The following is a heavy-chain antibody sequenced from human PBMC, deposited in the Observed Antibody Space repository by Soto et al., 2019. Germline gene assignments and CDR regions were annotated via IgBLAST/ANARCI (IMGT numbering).Heavy chain of an antibody. J-gene: IGHJ4*02. CDR1: GFTFSSYA. V-gene: IGHV3-23*01. CDR3: AKDPAWSYFLFGSFDY. D-gene: IGHD1-26*01. Sequence: QPVGSLRLSCAASGFTFSSYAMSLVRQAPGKGLEWVSTISGSGGSTYYADSVKGRFTISRDNSKNTLYLQMNSLRAEDTAVYYCAKDPAWSYFLFGSFDYWGQGTLVTVSS. CDR2: ISGSGGST.